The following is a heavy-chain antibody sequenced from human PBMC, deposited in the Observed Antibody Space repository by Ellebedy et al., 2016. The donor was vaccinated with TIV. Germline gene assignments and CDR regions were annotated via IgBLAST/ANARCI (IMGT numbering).Heavy chain of an antibody. V-gene: IGHV4-39*07. CDR3: ARGIFGDYGPADAFDI. CDR1: GGSISRSTCY. CDR2: IYYSGST. J-gene: IGHJ3*02. D-gene: IGHD4-17*01. Sequence: MPSETLSLTCTVSGGSISRSTCYWGWIRQPPGKGLEWIGNIYYSGSTYYNPSLKSRVTISVDTSKNQFSLKLSSVTAADTAVYYCARGIFGDYGPADAFDIWGQGTMVTVSS.